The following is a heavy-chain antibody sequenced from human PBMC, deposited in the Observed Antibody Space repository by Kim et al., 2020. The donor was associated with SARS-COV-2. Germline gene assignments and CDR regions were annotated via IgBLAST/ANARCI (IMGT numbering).Heavy chain of an antibody. CDR1: GFTFSNYA. V-gene: IGHV3-23*01. Sequence: GGSLRLSCAASGFTFSNYAMSWVRQAPGKGLEWVSGISGSGVSTYYADSVKGRFTISRDNSKNTLYLQMNSLRAEDTAVYFCAKGTASYYHGSGSYGGYYWGQGTLVTVSS. D-gene: IGHD3-10*01. CDR2: ISGSGVST. J-gene: IGHJ4*02. CDR3: AKGTASYYHGSGSYGGYY.